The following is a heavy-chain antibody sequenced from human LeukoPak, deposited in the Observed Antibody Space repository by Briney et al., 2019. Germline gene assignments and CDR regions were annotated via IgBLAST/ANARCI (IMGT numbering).Heavy chain of an antibody. CDR1: GGTFSSYA. D-gene: IGHD3/OR15-3a*01. CDR3: ARVSDDFDAFDI. Sequence: ASVKVSCKASGGTFSSYAISWVRQAPGQGLEWMGGIIPIFGTANYAQKFQGRVTITADESTSTAYMELSSLRSEDTAVYYCARVSDDFDAFDIWGQGTMVTVSS. CDR2: IIPIFGTA. V-gene: IGHV1-69*13. J-gene: IGHJ3*02.